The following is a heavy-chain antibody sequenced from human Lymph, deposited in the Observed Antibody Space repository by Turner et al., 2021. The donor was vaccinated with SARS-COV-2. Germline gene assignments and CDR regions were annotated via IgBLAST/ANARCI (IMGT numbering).Heavy chain of an antibody. D-gene: IGHD4-17*01. V-gene: IGHV3-21*01. Sequence: EVQLVESGGGLVKPGGSLRRSCAASGFTFSTYSMNWVRQAPGKGLELISSISSSSSYIYYADSVKGRLTISRDDAKNSLYLQMNSMRAEDTAVYFCARDIPTTADYFDYWGQGTLVTVSS. CDR2: ISSSSSYI. CDR3: ARDIPTTADYFDY. J-gene: IGHJ4*02. CDR1: GFTFSTYS.